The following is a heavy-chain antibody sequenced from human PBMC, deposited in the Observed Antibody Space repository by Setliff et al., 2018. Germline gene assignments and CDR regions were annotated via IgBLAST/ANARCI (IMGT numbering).Heavy chain of an antibody. D-gene: IGHD3-22*01. CDR1: GASISSYY. V-gene: IGHV4-4*08. CDR2: IYTSGTT. J-gene: IGHJ4*02. Sequence: SETLSLTCSVSGASISSYYWSWIRQPPGKGLEWIGYIYTSGTTKYNPSLKSRVTISIDTSKSQFSLNLSSVTAADTAVYYCAREFGISGYYGSVTYRHFDYWGQGILVTVSS. CDR3: AREFGISGYYGSVTYRHFDY.